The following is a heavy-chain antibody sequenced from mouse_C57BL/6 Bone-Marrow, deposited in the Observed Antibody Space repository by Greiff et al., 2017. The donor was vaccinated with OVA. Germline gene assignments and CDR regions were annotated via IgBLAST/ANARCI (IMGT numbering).Heavy chain of an antibody. CDR3: ARIYYGAMDY. CDR2: INPNYGTT. CDR1: GYSSTDYN. J-gene: IGHJ4*01. V-gene: IGHV1-39*01. Sequence: VHVKQSGPELVKPGASVKISCKASGYSSTDYNMNWVKQSNGKSLEWIGVINPNYGTTSYNQKFKGKATLTVDQSSSTAYMQLNSLTSEDSAVYYCARIYYGAMDYWGQGTSVTVSS. D-gene: IGHD2-1*01.